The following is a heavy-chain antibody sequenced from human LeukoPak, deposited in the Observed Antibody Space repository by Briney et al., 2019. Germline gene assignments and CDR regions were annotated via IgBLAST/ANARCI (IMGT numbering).Heavy chain of an antibody. D-gene: IGHD6-6*01. J-gene: IGHJ6*03. CDR1: GGSISSSSYY. V-gene: IGHV4-39*02. CDR3: ARDFSSSSTVYYYYYMDV. Sequence: PSETLSLTCTVSGGSISSSSYYWGWIRQPPGKGLEWIGSIYYSGSTYYNPSLKSRVTISVDTSKNQFSLKLSSVTAADTAVYYCARDFSSSSTVYYYYYMDVWGKGTTVTVSS. CDR2: IYYSGST.